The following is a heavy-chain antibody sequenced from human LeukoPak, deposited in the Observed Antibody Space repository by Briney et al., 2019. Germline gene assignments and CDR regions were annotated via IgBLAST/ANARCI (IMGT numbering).Heavy chain of an antibody. CDR3: ATLAVRAYYFDY. Sequence: ASVKVSCKVSEYTLTELSMHWVRQAPGKGLEWMGGFDPEDGETIYAQKFQGRVTMTEDTSTDTAYMELSSLRSEDTAVYYCATLAVRAYYFDYWGQGTLVTVSS. J-gene: IGHJ4*02. CDR2: FDPEDGET. D-gene: IGHD3-10*01. V-gene: IGHV1-24*01. CDR1: EYTLTELS.